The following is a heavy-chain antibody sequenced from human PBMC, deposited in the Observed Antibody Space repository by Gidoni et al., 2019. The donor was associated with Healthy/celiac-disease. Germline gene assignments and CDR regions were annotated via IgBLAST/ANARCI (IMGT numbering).Heavy chain of an antibody. CDR3: ARVSEENSDWFDP. CDR1: GFHFSDYY. V-gene: IGHV3-11*01. D-gene: IGHD3-10*01. CDR2: ISSSGSTI. Sequence: VQLVESGGGLVTPGGSLRLSCATAGFHFSDYYMRWIRQAPGKGMEWVSYISSSGSTIYYADSGKGRFTISRDNAKNSLYLQMNSLRAEDTAVYYCARVSEENSDWFDPWGQGTLVTVSS. J-gene: IGHJ5*02.